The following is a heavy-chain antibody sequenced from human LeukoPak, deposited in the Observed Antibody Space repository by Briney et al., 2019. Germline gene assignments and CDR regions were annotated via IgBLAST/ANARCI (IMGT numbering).Heavy chain of an antibody. CDR1: GYTFTSYY. J-gene: IGHJ3*02. D-gene: IGHD4-23*01. CDR2: INPSGGST. V-gene: IGHV1-46*01. Sequence: ASVKVSCKASGYTFTSYYMHWVRQAPGQGLEWMGIINPSGGSTSYAQKFQGRVTMTRDTSTTTVYMELSSLRSEDTAVYYCARPTTVGNAFHIWGQGTMVTVSS. CDR3: ARPTTVGNAFHI.